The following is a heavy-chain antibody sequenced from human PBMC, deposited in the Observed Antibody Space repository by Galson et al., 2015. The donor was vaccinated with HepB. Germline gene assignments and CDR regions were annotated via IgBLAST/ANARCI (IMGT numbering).Heavy chain of an antibody. Sequence: TLSLTCTVSGASVSSGNYYWSWIRQPPGEGLEWLGYIYSSGSTNYNPSLNSRITMSLDTSKNHFSLKIRSVTAADTAVYYCARDVLKAFDIWGQGTMVTVSS. CDR1: GASVSSGNYY. CDR2: IYSSGST. V-gene: IGHV4-61*03. J-gene: IGHJ3*02. CDR3: ARDVLKAFDI. D-gene: IGHD2-8*01.